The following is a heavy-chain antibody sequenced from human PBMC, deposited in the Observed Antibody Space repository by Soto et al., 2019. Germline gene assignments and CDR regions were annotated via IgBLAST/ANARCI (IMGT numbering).Heavy chain of an antibody. V-gene: IGHV3-7*01. CDR2: IKHDGSEK. J-gene: IGHJ4*02. CDR1: GFTFSSFW. CDR3: VRDRSGSYLEGFDY. Sequence: EVQLVESGGGLVQLGGSRRLSCAASGFTFSSFWMTWVRQAPGKGLGWVANIKHDGSEKYYVESVKGRFSIYRNNARNALVLEMKSLRSEDTAVYSCVRDRSGSYLEGFDYWGQGTLVTVSS. D-gene: IGHD1-26*01.